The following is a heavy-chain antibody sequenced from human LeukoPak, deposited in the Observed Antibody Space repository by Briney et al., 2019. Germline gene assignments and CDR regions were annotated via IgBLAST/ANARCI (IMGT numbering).Heavy chain of an antibody. D-gene: IGHD1-1*01. CDR2: IYYTGST. CDR1: GGSISSFY. J-gene: IGHJ6*02. CDR3: ARAVHNFGFYYGMDV. V-gene: IGHV4-59*01. Sequence: SETLSLTCTVSGGSISSFYWNWIRQPPGKGLEWIGNIYYTGSTNYNPALKSRLSISVDTSKNQFSLKLSSVTAADTAVYYCARAVHNFGFYYGMDVWGQGTTVTVSS.